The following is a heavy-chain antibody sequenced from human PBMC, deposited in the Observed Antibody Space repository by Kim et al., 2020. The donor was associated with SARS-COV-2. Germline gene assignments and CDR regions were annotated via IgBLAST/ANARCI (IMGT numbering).Heavy chain of an antibody. CDR1: GFTFSSYA. D-gene: IGHD1-26*01. CDR3: AKEGLEGGSYGAAFDI. CDR2: ISGSGGST. V-gene: IGHV3-23*01. Sequence: GGSLRLSCAASGFTFSSYAMSWVRQAPGKGLEWVSAISGSGGSTYYADSVKGRFTISRDNSKNTLYLQMNSLRAEDTAVYYCAKEGLEGGSYGAAFDIWGQGTMVTVSS. J-gene: IGHJ3*02.